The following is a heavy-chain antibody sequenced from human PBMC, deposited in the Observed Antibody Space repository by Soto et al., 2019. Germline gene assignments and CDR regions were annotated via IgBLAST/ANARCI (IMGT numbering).Heavy chain of an antibody. Sequence: GGSLRLSCAASGFTSSDAWMSWVRQAPGKGLEWVGRIKRKTDGGTTDYAAPVKDRFTISRDDSKNTLYLQMNSLNTEDTAVYYCTKTYSSTWYGYWGQGTLVTVSS. D-gene: IGHD6-13*01. CDR1: GFTSSDAW. V-gene: IGHV3-15*01. CDR2: IKRKTDGGTT. J-gene: IGHJ4*02. CDR3: TKTYSSTWYGY.